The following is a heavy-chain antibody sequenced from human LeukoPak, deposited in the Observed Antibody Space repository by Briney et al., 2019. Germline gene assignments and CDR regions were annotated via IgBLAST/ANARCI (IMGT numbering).Heavy chain of an antibody. J-gene: IGHJ3*02. Sequence: PGGSLRLSCAASGFTVNNKYMTWVRQAPGKGLEWMSLIYNDGRTYYADSVKGRCTISRDNLKNVLYLQMNSLKVEDTALYYCARGLFLSGYLDAFDIWGQGTVVTVSS. V-gene: IGHV3-53*01. D-gene: IGHD3-22*01. CDR2: IYNDGRT. CDR1: GFTVNNKY. CDR3: ARGLFLSGYLDAFDI.